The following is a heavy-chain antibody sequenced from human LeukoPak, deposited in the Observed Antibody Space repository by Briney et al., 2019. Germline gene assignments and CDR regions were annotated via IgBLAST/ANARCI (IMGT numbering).Heavy chain of an antibody. CDR1: GYTFTSYG. J-gene: IGHJ6*02. D-gene: IGHD2-2*01. Sequence: SVKVSCKASGYTFTSYGISWVRQAPGQGLEWMGWISAYNGNTNYAQKLQGRVTMTTDTSTSTAYMEQRSLRSDDTAVYYCARGPEYCSSTSCHYYYGMDVWGQGTTVTVSS. V-gene: IGHV1-18*01. CDR3: ARGPEYCSSTSCHYYYGMDV. CDR2: ISAYNGNT.